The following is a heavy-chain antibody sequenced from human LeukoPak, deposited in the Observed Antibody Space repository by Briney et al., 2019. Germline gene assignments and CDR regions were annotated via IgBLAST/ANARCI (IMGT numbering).Heavy chain of an antibody. J-gene: IGHJ4*02. V-gene: IGHV3-23*01. CDR3: AKGGYTTPFDY. CDR2: IRADGSST. Sequence: PGGSLRLSCAASGFTFSDYSMTWVRQAQGKGLEWVSTIRADGSSTYYADSVKGRFTISRDNSKTTLYLQMNSLRAEDTALYYCAKGGYTTPFDYWGQGTLVTVSS. CDR1: GFTFSDYS. D-gene: IGHD2-2*02.